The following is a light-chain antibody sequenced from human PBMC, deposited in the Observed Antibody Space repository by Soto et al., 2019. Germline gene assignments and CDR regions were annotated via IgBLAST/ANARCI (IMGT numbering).Light chain of an antibody. Sequence: LTQPASVSGSPGQSITISCTGTSSDVGGYDYVSWYQHHPGKAPKLTIYEVSNRPSGVSNRFSGSKSGNTASLTISGLQAEDEAEYYCSSYTSSSTDVFGTGTKVTVL. V-gene: IGLV2-14*01. CDR1: SSDVGGYDY. CDR3: SSYTSSSTDV. CDR2: EVS. J-gene: IGLJ1*01.